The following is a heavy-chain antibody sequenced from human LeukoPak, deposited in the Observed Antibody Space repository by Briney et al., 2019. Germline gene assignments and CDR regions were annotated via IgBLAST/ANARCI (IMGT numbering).Heavy chain of an antibody. CDR1: GFTFSSYA. V-gene: IGHV3-30-3*01. J-gene: IGHJ5*02. CDR3: ARDPATWIQLWFGWFDP. CDR2: ISYDGSNK. D-gene: IGHD5-18*01. Sequence: PGGSLRLSCAASGFTFSSYAMHWVRQAPGKGLEWVAVISYDGSNKYYANSVKGRFTISRDNSKNTLYLQINSRRAEDTAVYYCARDPATWIQLWFGWFDPWGQGTLVTVSS.